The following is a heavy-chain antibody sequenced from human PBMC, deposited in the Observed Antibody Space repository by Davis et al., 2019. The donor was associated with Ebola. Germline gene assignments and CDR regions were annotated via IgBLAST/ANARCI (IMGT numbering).Heavy chain of an antibody. CDR2: INSDGSST. Sequence: HTGGSLRLSCAASGFTFSSYWMHWVRQAPGKGLVWVSRINSDGSSTSYADSVKGRFTISRDNAKNTLYLQMNSLRAEDTAVYYCVGDAPRGHRSLDYWGQGALVTASS. D-gene: IGHD2-15*01. CDR1: GFTFSSYW. J-gene: IGHJ4*02. CDR3: VGDAPRGHRSLDY. V-gene: IGHV3-74*01.